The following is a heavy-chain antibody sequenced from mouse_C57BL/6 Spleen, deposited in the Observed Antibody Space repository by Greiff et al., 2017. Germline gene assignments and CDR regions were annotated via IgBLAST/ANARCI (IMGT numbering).Heavy chain of an antibody. CDR1: GYTFTSYW. CDR3: ARQALYSNYGRAIDY. CDR2: IHPNSGST. D-gene: IGHD2-5*01. Sequence: QVQLQQPGAELVKPGASVKLSCKASGYTFTSYWMHWVKQRPGQGLEWIGMIHPNSGSTNYNEKFKSKATLTVDKSSSTAYMQLSSLTSEDSSVYYCARQALYSNYGRAIDYWGQGTSVPVSS. J-gene: IGHJ4*01. V-gene: IGHV1-64*01.